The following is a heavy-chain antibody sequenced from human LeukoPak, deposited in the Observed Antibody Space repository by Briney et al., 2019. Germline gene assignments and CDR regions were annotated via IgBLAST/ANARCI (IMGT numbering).Heavy chain of an antibody. CDR1: GFTFSSYG. D-gene: IGHD4/OR15-4a*01. CDR3: SASRPHYGDYYGLDV. Sequence: GRSLRLSCAASGFTFSSYGMHWVRQAPGKGLEWVAVISYDGSHKYSADSVKGRFTISRDNSKNTLYLQMSSLRTEDPAVYFCSASRPHYGDYYGLDVWGHGTTVTVSS. V-gene: IGHV3-30*03. J-gene: IGHJ6*02. CDR2: ISYDGSHK.